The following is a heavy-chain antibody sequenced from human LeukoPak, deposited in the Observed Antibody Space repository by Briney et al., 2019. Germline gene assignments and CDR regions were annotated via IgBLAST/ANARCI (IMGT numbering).Heavy chain of an antibody. CDR2: IIGSGGNT. D-gene: IGHD3-22*01. CDR3: ASHDSSGYYLYRHFWY. J-gene: IGHJ4*02. V-gene: IGHV3-23*01. Sequence: GSLRLSCAASGFTFSNYAMTWVRQAPGKGLECVSSIIGSGGNTYQADSVKGRFTISRDNSKNTLYLQMSSLRAEDTAIYYCASHDSSGYYLYRHFWYWGQGALVTVSS. CDR1: GFTFSNYA.